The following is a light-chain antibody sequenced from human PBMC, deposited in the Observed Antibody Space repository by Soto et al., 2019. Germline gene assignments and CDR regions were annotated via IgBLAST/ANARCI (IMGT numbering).Light chain of an antibody. V-gene: IGLV2-8*01. CDR1: SSDVGGYNY. J-gene: IGLJ3*02. Sequence: QSALTQPPSASGSPGQSVAISCTGTSSDVGGYNYVSWYQQHPGKAPKLMIYEVNKRPSGVPDRFSGSKSGNTASLTVSGLQGEDEADYYCAAWDDSLNGWVFGGGTKLTVL. CDR2: EVN. CDR3: AAWDDSLNGWV.